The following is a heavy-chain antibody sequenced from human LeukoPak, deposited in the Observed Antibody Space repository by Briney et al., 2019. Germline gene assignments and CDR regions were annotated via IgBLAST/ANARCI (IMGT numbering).Heavy chain of an antibody. J-gene: IGHJ4*02. CDR3: AKGDGSGSYYKVPSFDY. Sequence: PGRSLRPSCAASGFTFDDYAMHWVRQAPGKGLEWVSGISWNSGSIGYADSVKGRFTISRDNAKNSLYLQMNSLRAEDTALYYCAKGDGSGSYYKVPSFDYWGQGTLVTVSS. V-gene: IGHV3-9*01. CDR2: ISWNSGSI. CDR1: GFTFDDYA. D-gene: IGHD3-10*01.